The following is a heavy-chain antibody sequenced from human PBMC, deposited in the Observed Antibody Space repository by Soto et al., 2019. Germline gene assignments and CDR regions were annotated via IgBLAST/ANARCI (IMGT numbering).Heavy chain of an antibody. CDR1: GFTFSNAW. D-gene: IGHD4-17*01. J-gene: IGHJ3*02. CDR2: IKSKTDGGTT. CDR3: TTDASLYGAPSFDAFDI. Sequence: SLRLSCAASGFTFSNAWMSWVRQAPGKGLEWVGRIKSKTDGGTTDYAAPVKGRFTISRDDSKNTLYLQMNSLKTEDTAVYYCTTDASLYGAPSFDAFDIWGQGTMVTVSS. V-gene: IGHV3-15*01.